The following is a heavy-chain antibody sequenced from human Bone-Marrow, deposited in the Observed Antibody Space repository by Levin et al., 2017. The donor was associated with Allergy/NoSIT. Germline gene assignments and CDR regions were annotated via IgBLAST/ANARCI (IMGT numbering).Heavy chain of an antibody. CDR2: TYYESKWYH. Sequence: SPTLSLPCVISGDSVSSTGVAWNWIRQSPSRGLEWLGRTYYESKWYHDYAASVKSRLTVDPDTSQNQFSLRLNSVTPEDTAVYYCARGRASAFDIWGQGTVVTVSS. D-gene: IGHD3-10*01. J-gene: IGHJ3*02. CDR3: ARGRASAFDI. V-gene: IGHV6-1*01. CDR1: GDSVSSTGVA.